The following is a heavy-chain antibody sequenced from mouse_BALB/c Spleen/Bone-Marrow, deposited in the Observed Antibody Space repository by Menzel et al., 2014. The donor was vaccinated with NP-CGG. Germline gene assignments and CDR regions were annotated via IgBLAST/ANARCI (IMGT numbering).Heavy chain of an antibody. Sequence: EVNVVESGGGLVQFGGSLKLSCAASGFTFSRYGMSWVRQTPDKRLELVAIINSDGGSTYYPDSVKGRFTISRDNAKNTLYLQMSSQKSEDTAMYYCARAYYWGQGTLVTVSA. V-gene: IGHV5-6-3*01. CDR1: GFTFSRYG. J-gene: IGHJ3*01. CDR2: INSDGGST. CDR3: ARAYY. D-gene: IGHD2-10*01.